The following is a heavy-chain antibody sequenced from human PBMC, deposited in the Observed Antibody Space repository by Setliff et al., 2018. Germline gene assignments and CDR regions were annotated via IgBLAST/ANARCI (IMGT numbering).Heavy chain of an antibody. CDR2: IYYSGTT. CDR3: ARRRYFDRYYYYGMDV. D-gene: IGHD3-9*01. V-gene: IGHV4-61*01. Sequence: SETLSLTCTVSGDSVNSGNYYWNWIRQPPGKGLEWIGCIYYSGTTNYNPSLKSRVTISLDTSKNQFSLKLSSVTAADTAVYYCARRRYFDRYYYYGMDVWGQGTTVTVSS. J-gene: IGHJ6*02. CDR1: GDSVNSGNYY.